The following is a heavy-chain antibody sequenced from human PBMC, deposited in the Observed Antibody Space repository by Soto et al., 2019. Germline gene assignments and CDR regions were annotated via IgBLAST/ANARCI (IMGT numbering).Heavy chain of an antibody. CDR1: GFTFSDYY. J-gene: IGHJ4*02. V-gene: IGHV3-11*01. Sequence: PGGSLRISCAASGFTFSDYYISLIRQAPGKGLEWVSYISSSGSIIYYADSVKGRFTISRDNAKNSLYLQMNSLRAEDTAVYYCALAGYDSNYYAVTPLSAGHFWGQGTLVTVSS. CDR2: ISSSGSII. D-gene: IGHD4-4*01. CDR3: ALAGYDSNYYAVTPLSAGHF.